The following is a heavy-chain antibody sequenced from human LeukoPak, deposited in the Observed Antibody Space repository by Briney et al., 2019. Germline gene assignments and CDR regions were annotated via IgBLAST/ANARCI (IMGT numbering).Heavy chain of an antibody. V-gene: IGHV4-30-2*01. CDR2: IYHSGST. CDR1: GGSISSGGYS. J-gene: IGHJ4*02. D-gene: IGHD3-10*01. Sequence: PSETLSLTCAVSGGSISSGGYSWSWIRQPPGKGLEWIGYIYHSGSTYYNPSLKSRVTISVDRSKNQLSLKLSSVTAADTAVYYCARCIKGGHFDYWGQGTLVTVSS. CDR3: ARCIKGGHFDY.